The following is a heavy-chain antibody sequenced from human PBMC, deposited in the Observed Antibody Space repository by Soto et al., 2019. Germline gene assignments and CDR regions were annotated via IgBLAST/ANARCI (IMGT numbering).Heavy chain of an antibody. CDR3: ARGRYGDY. Sequence: QVHLVQSGAEVKKPGASVKVSCKGSGYTFTSYGITWVRQAPGQGLEWMGWISAHNGNTDYAQRLQGRVTVTRDTSTGTAYMELRSLRSDDTAVYYCARGRYGDYWGQGALVTVSS. V-gene: IGHV1-18*01. J-gene: IGHJ4*02. CDR1: GYTFTSYG. D-gene: IGHD1-1*01. CDR2: ISAHNGNT.